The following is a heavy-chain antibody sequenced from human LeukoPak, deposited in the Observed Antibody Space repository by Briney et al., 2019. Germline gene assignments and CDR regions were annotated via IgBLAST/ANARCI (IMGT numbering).Heavy chain of an antibody. J-gene: IGHJ4*02. CDR2: IYYSGST. CDR3: ARSPSTPSGWYEGYFDY. CDR1: GGSVSSGSYY. D-gene: IGHD6-19*01. Sequence: PSETLSLTCTVSGGSVSSGSYYWSWIRQPPGKGLEWIGYIYYSGSTNYNPSLKSRVTISVDTSKNQFSLKLSSVTAADTAVYYCARSPSTPSGWYEGYFDYWGQGTLVTVSS. V-gene: IGHV4-61*01.